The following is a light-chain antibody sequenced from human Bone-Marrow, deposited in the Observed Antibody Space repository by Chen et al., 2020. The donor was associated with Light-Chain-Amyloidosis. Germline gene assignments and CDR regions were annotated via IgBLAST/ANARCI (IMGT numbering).Light chain of an antibody. CDR1: DLPTKY. CDR3: QSADSSGTYEVI. Sequence: SYELTQPPSVSVSPGQTARITCSGDDLPTKYAYWYQQKPGQAPVLGIHRDTERPSGISERFSGSSAGTTATVTISGAQAEDEADYHCQSADSSGTYEVIFGGGTKLTVL. V-gene: IGLV3-25*03. J-gene: IGLJ2*01. CDR2: RDT.